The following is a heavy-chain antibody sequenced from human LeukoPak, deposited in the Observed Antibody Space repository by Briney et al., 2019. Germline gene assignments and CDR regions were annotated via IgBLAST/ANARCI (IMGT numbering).Heavy chain of an antibody. Sequence: SVKVSCKASGGTFSSYAISWVRQAPGQGLEWMGGIIPIFGTANYAQKFQGRVTITADESTSTAYMGLSSLRSEDTAVYYCARVDGCSSTSCYGLGYYYYYMDVWGKGTTVTVSS. CDR3: ARVDGCSSTSCYGLGYYYYYMDV. V-gene: IGHV1-69*13. CDR2: IIPIFGTA. D-gene: IGHD2-2*01. J-gene: IGHJ6*03. CDR1: GGTFSSYA.